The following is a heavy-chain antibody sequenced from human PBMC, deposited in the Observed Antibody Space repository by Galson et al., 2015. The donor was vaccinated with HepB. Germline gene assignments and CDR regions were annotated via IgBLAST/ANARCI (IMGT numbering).Heavy chain of an antibody. CDR2: IWYDGSNK. J-gene: IGHJ6*03. Sequence: SLRLSCAASGFTFSSYGMHWVRQAPGKGLEWVAVIWYDGSNKYYADSVKGRFTISRDNSKNTLYLQMNSLRAEDTAVYYCARDKGRGYDFWSGYYKGGLGYYYMDVWAKGPRSPSP. CDR1: GFTFSSYG. CDR3: ARDKGRGYDFWSGYYKGGLGYYYMDV. V-gene: IGHV3-33*01. D-gene: IGHD3-3*01.